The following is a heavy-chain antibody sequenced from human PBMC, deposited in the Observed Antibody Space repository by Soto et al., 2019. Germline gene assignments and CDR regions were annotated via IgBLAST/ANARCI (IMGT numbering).Heavy chain of an antibody. D-gene: IGHD3-3*01. V-gene: IGHV4-59*08. J-gene: IGHJ6*02. CDR3: ARLVTIFGVVIRMDV. Sequence: SETLSLTCTASGGSISSYYCSWTRQPPGKGLEWIGYIYYSGSTHYNPSLMSRVTISANTSKNQFSLKLSSVTAADTALYYCARLVTIFGVVIRMDVWGQGTTVTVSS. CDR2: IYYSGST. CDR1: GGSISSYY.